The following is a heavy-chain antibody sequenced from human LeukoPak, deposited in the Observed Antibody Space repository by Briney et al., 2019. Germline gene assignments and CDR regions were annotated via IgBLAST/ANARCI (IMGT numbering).Heavy chain of an antibody. CDR2: IDGSSRAI. V-gene: IGHV3-48*02. J-gene: IGHJ4*02. CDR3: ARKMAL. CDR1: GFTFSSYG. D-gene: IGHD5-24*01. Sequence: QPGGSLRLSCAASGFTFSSYGMNWVRPAPGKGLEWVSYIDGSSRAIYYADSVKGRFTVPRDNAKNSLFLQMNSLRDEDTAVYFCARKMALWGQGTLVTVSS.